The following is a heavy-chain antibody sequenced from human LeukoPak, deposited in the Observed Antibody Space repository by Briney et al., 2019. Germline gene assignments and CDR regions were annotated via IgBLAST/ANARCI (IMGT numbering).Heavy chain of an antibody. CDR3: TRDVSPTPGEAFDI. V-gene: IGHV6-1*01. CDR1: GDSVSNNCAP. Sequence: SHTLSLTYAISGDSVSNNCAPWNWIRQSPSRGLEWLGRTYYRSKFYNDHAEYVKSRITINPDTSKNQFSLQLKAVNPEDTAVYFCTRDVSPTPGEAFDIWGQGTMVTVSS. CDR2: TYYRSKFYN. D-gene: IGHD5/OR15-5a*01. J-gene: IGHJ3*02.